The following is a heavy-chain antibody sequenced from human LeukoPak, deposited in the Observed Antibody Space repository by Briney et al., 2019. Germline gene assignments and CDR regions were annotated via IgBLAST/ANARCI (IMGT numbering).Heavy chain of an antibody. Sequence: SETLSLTCTVSGGSISSYYWSWIRQPPGKGLEWIGYIYYSGSTNYNPSLKSRVTISVDTSKNQFSLKLSSVTAADTAVYYCGRHRSRLDHFDVWGQGTVVTVSS. CDR3: GRHRSRLDHFDV. V-gene: IGHV4-59*08. D-gene: IGHD6-13*01. J-gene: IGHJ3*01. CDR2: IYYSGST. CDR1: GGSISSYY.